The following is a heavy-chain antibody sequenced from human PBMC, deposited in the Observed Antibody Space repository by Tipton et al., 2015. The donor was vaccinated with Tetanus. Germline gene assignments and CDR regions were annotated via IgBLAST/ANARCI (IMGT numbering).Heavy chain of an antibody. CDR3: ARVVEVAVAGMGLYYYYGMDV. CDR1: GASISSYY. D-gene: IGHD6-19*01. J-gene: IGHJ6*02. CDR2: ISSSGRT. Sequence: TLSLTCTVSGASISSYYWSWIRQPPGKGLEWIAYISSSGRTNYNPSLKSRVTISVDTSKNQFSLKLSSVTAADTAVYYCARVVEVAVAGMGLYYYYGMDVWGQGTTVTVSS. V-gene: IGHV4-59*12.